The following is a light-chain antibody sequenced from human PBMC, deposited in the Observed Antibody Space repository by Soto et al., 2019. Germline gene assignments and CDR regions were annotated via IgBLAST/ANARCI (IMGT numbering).Light chain of an antibody. Sequence: EIVMTQSPATLSVSPGERATLSCRASQSVSNNYLAWYQQKPGQAPRLLIYGASSRATGIPDRFSGSGSGTDATLTINRLEPEDFAVYYCQQYGSSPTFGGGTKVDIK. J-gene: IGKJ4*01. CDR1: QSVSNNY. V-gene: IGKV3-20*01. CDR2: GAS. CDR3: QQYGSSPT.